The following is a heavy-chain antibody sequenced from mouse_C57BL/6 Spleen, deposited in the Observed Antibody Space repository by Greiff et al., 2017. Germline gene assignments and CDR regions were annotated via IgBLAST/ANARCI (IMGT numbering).Heavy chain of an antibody. V-gene: IGHV1-69*01. CDR2: IDPSDSYT. CDR3: ARLGYYGNYNYAMDY. D-gene: IGHD2-1*01. J-gene: IGHJ4*01. CDR1: GYTFTSYW. Sequence: VQLQQPGAELVMPGASVKLSCKASGYTFTSYWMHWVKQRPGQGLEWIGEIDPSDSYTNYNQKFKGKSTLTVDKSSSTAYMQLSSLTSEDSAVYYCARLGYYGNYNYAMDYWGQGTSVTVSS.